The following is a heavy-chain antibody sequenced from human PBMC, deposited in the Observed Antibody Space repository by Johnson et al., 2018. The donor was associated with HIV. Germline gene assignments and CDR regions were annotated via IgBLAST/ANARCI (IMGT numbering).Heavy chain of an antibody. CDR1: GFTFSNAW. Sequence: VQLVESGGGLVKPGGSLRLSCAASGFTFSNAWMSWVRQAPGKGLEWVGRIRSKAYGGTTEYAASVKGRFTISRDDSKSIAYLQMNSLRAEDTAVYYCAREGIAARLAAFDIWGQGTMVTVSS. J-gene: IGHJ3*02. CDR2: IRSKAYGGTT. V-gene: IGHV3-15*01. D-gene: IGHD6-6*01. CDR3: AREGIAARLAAFDI.